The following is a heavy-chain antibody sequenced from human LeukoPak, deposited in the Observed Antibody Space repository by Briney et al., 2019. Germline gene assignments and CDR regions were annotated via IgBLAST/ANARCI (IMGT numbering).Heavy chain of an antibody. J-gene: IGHJ4*02. D-gene: IGHD3-16*01. Sequence: GGSLRLSSAASGFTLSRYAMHWVRQAPGKGLEWVAFLQSDGNNRYYADSVKGRFTISRDNSKNTLFLQMSSLRAEDTAVYYCAKNWATYYFDYWGQGTLVTVSS. V-gene: IGHV3-30*02. CDR2: LQSDGNNR. CDR3: AKNWATYYFDY. CDR1: GFTLSRYA.